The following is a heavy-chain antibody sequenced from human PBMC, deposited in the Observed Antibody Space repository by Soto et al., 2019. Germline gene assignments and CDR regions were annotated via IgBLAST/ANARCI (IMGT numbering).Heavy chain of an antibody. Sequence: QVQLQQWGAGLLKPSETLSLTCAVYSGSFSGYYWSWIRQPPGKGLEWIGEINHSGSTNYNPSLKSRVTISVDTSKNQFSLKLSSVTAADTAVYYCARGGLWFGESNFDYWGQGTLVTVSS. D-gene: IGHD3-10*01. CDR2: INHSGST. CDR1: SGSFSGYY. J-gene: IGHJ4*02. CDR3: ARGGLWFGESNFDY. V-gene: IGHV4-34*01.